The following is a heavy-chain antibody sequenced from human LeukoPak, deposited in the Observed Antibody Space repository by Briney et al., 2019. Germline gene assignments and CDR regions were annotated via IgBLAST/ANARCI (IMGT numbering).Heavy chain of an antibody. J-gene: IGHJ4*02. Sequence: AGGSLRLSCATSGFSFSRSWMDWVRQAPGKGLGWVANIKEDGSETHYVDSAKGRFTISRDNAKNSLFLQVDNLRVEDTAIYYCSRSLNYWGQGTLVTVSP. CDR3: SRSLNY. CDR1: GFSFSRSW. CDR2: IKEDGSET. V-gene: IGHV3-7*01.